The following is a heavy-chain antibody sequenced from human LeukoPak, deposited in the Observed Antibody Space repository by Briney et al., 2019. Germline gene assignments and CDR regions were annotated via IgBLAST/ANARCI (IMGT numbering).Heavy chain of an antibody. J-gene: IGHJ4*02. CDR3: ARGDGAAGRVFDY. CDR2: INPSGGST. D-gene: IGHD6-13*01. CDR1: GYTFTSFY. Sequence: GASVKVSCKASGYTFTSFYIYWVRQAPGQGLEWMGIINPSGGSTNYAQKFQGRVTMTGDTSTSTVYMELSSLRSEDTAVYYCARGDGAAGRVFDYWGQGTQVNVPS. V-gene: IGHV1-46*01.